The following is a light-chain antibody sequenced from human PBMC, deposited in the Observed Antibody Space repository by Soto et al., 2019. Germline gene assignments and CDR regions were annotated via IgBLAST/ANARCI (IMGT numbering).Light chain of an antibody. Sequence: QLVLTQSPSASASLGASVKLTCILSSGHSSYAIAWHQQQPDKGPRFLMKLNSDGSHFKGDGIPDRFSGSSSGAERYLSISSLQSEDEADYYSQTWDTGIQVFGGGTKLTVL. V-gene: IGLV4-69*01. CDR3: QTWDTGIQV. CDR2: LNSDGSH. J-gene: IGLJ2*01. CDR1: SGHSSYA.